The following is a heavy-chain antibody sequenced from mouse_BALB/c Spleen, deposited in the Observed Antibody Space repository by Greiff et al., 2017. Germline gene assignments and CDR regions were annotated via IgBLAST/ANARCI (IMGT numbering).Heavy chain of an antibody. CDR3: ARVQDGY. Sequence: EVKLMESGAELVKPGASVKLSCTASGFNIKDTYMHWVKQRPEQGLEWIGRIDPANGNTKYDPKFQGKATITADTSSNTAYLQLSSLTSEDTAVYYCARVQDGYWGQGTLVTVSA. CDR2: IDPANGNT. V-gene: IGHV14-3*02. J-gene: IGHJ3*02. CDR1: GFNIKDTY.